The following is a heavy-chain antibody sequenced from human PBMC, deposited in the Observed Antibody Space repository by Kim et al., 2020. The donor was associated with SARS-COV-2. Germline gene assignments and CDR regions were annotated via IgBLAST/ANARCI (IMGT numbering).Heavy chain of an antibody. CDR3: ARGEEYYGSGSYKD. D-gene: IGHD3-10*01. CDR1: GFTFSSYA. J-gene: IGHJ4*02. V-gene: IGHV3-30*04. Sequence: GGSLRLSCAASGFTFSSYAMHWVRQAPGKGLEWVAVISYDGSNKFYADSVKGRFTISRDNSKNTLYLQMNSLRAEDTAVYYCARGEEYYGSGSYKDWGQGTLVTVSS. CDR2: ISYDGSNK.